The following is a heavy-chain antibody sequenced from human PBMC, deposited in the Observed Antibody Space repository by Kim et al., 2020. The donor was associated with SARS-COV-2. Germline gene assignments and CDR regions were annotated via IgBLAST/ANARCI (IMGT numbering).Heavy chain of an antibody. CDR1: GGSISSSSYY. CDR2: IYYGGST. CDR3: AARSSWYLFRYFYY. D-gene: IGHD6-13*01. J-gene: IGHJ4*01. Sequence: SETLSLTCTVSGGSISSSSYYWGWIRQPPGKGLEWIGSIYYGGSTYYNPSLKSRVTISVDTSKNQFSLKLTSVNAADTAAFYCAARSSWYLFRYFYY. V-gene: IGHV4-39*01.